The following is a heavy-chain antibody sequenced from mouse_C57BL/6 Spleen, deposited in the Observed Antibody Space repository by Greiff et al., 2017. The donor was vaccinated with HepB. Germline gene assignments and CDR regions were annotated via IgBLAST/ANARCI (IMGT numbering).Heavy chain of an antibody. D-gene: IGHD1-3*01. J-gene: IGHJ4*01. CDR2: IYPSDSET. CDR1: GYTFTSYW. V-gene: IGHV1-61*01. Sequence: QVQLQQPGAELVRPGSSVKLSCKASGYTFTSYWMEWVKQRPGQGLEWIGNIYPSDSETHYNQKFKDKATLTVDKSSSTAYMQLSSLTSEDSAVYYCAIKYSDYAMDYWGQGTSVTVSS. CDR3: AIKYSDYAMDY.